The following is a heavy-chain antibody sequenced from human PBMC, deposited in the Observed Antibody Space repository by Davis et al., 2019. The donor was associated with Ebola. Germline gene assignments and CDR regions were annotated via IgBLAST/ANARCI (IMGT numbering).Heavy chain of an antibody. Sequence: SETLSLTCTVSGASISSSYWSWIRQPPGKGLEWIGYIYYSGSTNNNPSLKSRVTISVDTSKNQFSLKLSSVTAADTAVYYCARVVLLWFGELLYVEGYFDLWGRGTLVTVSS. J-gene: IGHJ2*01. CDR3: ARVVLLWFGELLYVEGYFDL. V-gene: IGHV4-59*12. CDR2: IYYSGST. D-gene: IGHD3-10*01. CDR1: GASISSSY.